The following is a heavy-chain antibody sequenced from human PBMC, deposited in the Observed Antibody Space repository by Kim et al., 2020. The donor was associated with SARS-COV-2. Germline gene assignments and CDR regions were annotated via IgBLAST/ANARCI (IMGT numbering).Heavy chain of an antibody. J-gene: IGHJ4*02. Sequence: GGSLRLSCAASGFTFDDSAMHWVRQAPGKGLEWVSGISWNSSSIGYADSVKGRFTISRDNAKNSLYLQMNSLRAEDTALYYCAKDRTLLRYDFWSRIGYFDYWGPGTLVTVSS. CDR2: ISWNSSSI. D-gene: IGHD3-3*01. CDR3: AKDRTLLRYDFWSRIGYFDY. V-gene: IGHV3-9*01. CDR1: GFTFDDSA.